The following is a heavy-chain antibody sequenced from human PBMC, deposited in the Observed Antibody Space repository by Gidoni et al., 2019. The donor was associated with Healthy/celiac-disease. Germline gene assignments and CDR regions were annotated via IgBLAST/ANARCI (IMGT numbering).Heavy chain of an antibody. J-gene: IGHJ6*02. CDR1: GFTFSSYA. CDR3: AKGVSYDFWSGYYGMDV. D-gene: IGHD3-3*01. Sequence: EVQLLESGGGLVQPGGSLRLSCAASGFTFSSYAMSWVRQAPGKGLEWVSAISGSGGSTYYADSVKGRFTISRDNSKNTLYLQMNSLRAEDTAVYYCAKGVSYDFWSGYYGMDVWGQGTTVTVSS. V-gene: IGHV3-23*01. CDR2: ISGSGGST.